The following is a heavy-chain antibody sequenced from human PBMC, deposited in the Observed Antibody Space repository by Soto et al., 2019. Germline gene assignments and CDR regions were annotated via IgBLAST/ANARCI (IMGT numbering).Heavy chain of an antibody. CDR2: IAYEGKTV. CDR1: GFTLSNSG. J-gene: IGHJ4*02. CDR3: AKSTSGYGGASDF. Sequence: GGSLRLSCEVSGFTLSNSGIHWVRQAPDKGLEWVATIAYEGKTVNYADSAKGRFTISRDISKSTVYLQMNSLRREDTATYYCAKSTSGYGGASDFWGQGTVVTSPQ. V-gene: IGHV3-30*18. D-gene: IGHD4-17*01.